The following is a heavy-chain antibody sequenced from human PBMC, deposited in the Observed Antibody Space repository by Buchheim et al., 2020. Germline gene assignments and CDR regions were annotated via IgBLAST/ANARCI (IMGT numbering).Heavy chain of an antibody. V-gene: IGHV4-4*02. Sequence: QVQLQESGPGLVKPSGTLSLTCAVSGGSISSSNWWSWVRQPPGKGLEWIGEIYHSGSTNYNPSLKSRVTISVDKSKNQFSLKLSSVTAADTAVYYCARVEGSWGDFWSGYYPEGNWFDPWGQGTL. J-gene: IGHJ5*02. CDR1: GGSISSSNW. CDR3: ARVEGSWGDFWSGYYPEGNWFDP. D-gene: IGHD3-3*01. CDR2: IYHSGST.